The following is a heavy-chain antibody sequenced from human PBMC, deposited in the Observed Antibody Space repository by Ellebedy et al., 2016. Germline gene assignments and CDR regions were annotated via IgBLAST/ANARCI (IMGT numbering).Heavy chain of an antibody. CDR1: GFTFSKGL. J-gene: IGHJ4*02. CDR2: ISSSSSTI. D-gene: IGHD3-16*02. Sequence: GESLKISCEGSGFTFSKGLMSWVRQAPGKGLEWVSYISSSSSTIYYADSVKGRFTISRDNAKNSLYLQMNSLRDEDTAVYYCARDSRVTFGGLIVYFDFWGQGTLVTVSS. CDR3: ARDSRVTFGGLIVYFDF. V-gene: IGHV3-48*02.